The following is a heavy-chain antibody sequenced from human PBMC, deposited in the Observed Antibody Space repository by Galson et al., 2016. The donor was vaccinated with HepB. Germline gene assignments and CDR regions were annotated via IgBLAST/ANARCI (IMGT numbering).Heavy chain of an antibody. D-gene: IGHD2/OR15-2a*01. CDR2: INPSGGRT. V-gene: IGHV1-46*01. Sequence: SVKVSCKASGYTFTNHYIHWVRQAPGQGLERMGVINPSGGRTSYAQKFQGRVTMTRDTSTSTVYMELSSLRSEETAVFYCASDGEGSIAGDSWGQGTLVTVSS. CDR3: ASDGEGSIAGDS. J-gene: IGHJ5*01. CDR1: GYTFTNHY.